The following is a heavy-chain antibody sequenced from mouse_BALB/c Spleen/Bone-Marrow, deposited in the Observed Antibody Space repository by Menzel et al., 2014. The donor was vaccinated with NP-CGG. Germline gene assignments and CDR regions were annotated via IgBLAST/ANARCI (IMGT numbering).Heavy chain of an antibody. J-gene: IGHJ4*01. Sequence: VKLMESGAELVRPGTSVKVSCKASGYAFTNYLIEWVKQRPGQGLEWIGGINPESGGTNYNEKFKGKATLTADKSSSTAYMQLSSLTSDDSAVYFCAREVRRNYAMDYWGQGTSVTVSS. D-gene: IGHD2-14*01. CDR3: AREVRRNYAMDY. CDR2: INPESGGT. V-gene: IGHV1-54*03. CDR1: GYAFTNYL.